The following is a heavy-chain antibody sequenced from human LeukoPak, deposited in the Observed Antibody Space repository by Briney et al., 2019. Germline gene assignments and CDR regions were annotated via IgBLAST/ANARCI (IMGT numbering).Heavy chain of an antibody. J-gene: IGHJ4*02. Sequence: SETLSPTCTVSGGSIYSYYWSWVRQPPGKGLGWSGYIYYTGSTEYHPSLKSRVTISLATSKTQFSLKLTSVPAADTAVYYCARVYQSAEYYFDYWGQGNLVSVSS. CDR3: ARVYQSAEYYFDY. D-gene: IGHD2-2*01. CDR2: IYYTGST. CDR1: GGSIYSYY. V-gene: IGHV4-59*01.